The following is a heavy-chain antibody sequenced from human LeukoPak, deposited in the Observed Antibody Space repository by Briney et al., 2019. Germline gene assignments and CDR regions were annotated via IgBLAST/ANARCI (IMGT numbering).Heavy chain of an antibody. CDR1: GGSFTDYY. V-gene: IGHV4-34*01. Sequence: SETLSLTCAVYGGSFTDYYWSWIRQSPGKGLEWIGEIDHSGSTNYNPSFKSRVTISVDTSKNQFSLKVNSMTAADTAVYYCARESSGSSWYLGYYYYYMDVWGKGTTVTVSS. J-gene: IGHJ6*03. CDR3: ARESSGSSWYLGYYYYYMDV. CDR2: IDHSGST. D-gene: IGHD6-13*01.